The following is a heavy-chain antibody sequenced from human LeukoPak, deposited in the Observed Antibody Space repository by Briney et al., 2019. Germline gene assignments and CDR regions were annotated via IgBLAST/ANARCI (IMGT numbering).Heavy chain of an antibody. CDR2: IIPIFGTA. Sequence: ASVKVSCTASGGTFSSYAISWVRQAPGQGLEWMGGIIPIFGTANYAQKFQGRVTITADESTSTAYMELSSLRSEDTAVYYCARVERGYSYGSPLDYWGQGTLVTVSS. J-gene: IGHJ4*02. D-gene: IGHD5-18*01. V-gene: IGHV1-69*13. CDR1: GGTFSSYA. CDR3: ARVERGYSYGSPLDY.